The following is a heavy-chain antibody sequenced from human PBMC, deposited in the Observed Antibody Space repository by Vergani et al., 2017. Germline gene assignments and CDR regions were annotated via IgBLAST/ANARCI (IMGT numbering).Heavy chain of an antibody. CDR3: ARDRTYSGSYSGGWSFDC. J-gene: IGHJ4*02. CDR2: IWYDGSNK. V-gene: IGHV3-33*01. CDR1: GFTFSSYG. Sequence: QVQLVESGGGVVQPGRSLRLSCAASGFTFSSYGMHWVRQAPGKGLEWVAVIWYDGSNKYYADSVKGRFTISRDNSKNTLYLQMNSLRAEDTAVYYCARDRTYSGSYSGGWSFDCWGQGSLVTVSS. D-gene: IGHD1-26*01.